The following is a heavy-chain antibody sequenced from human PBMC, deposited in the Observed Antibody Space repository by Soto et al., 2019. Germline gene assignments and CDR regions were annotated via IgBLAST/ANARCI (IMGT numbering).Heavy chain of an antibody. Sequence: GESLKISCAASGFTFSNAWMSWVRQAPGKGLEWVGRIKSKTVGGTTDYAAPVKGRFTISRDDSKNTLYLQMNSLKTEDTAVYYCSTDKAGSGGSYSFDIWGQGTMVTVSS. CDR2: IKSKTVGGTT. V-gene: IGHV3-15*01. J-gene: IGHJ3*02. CDR3: STDKAGSGGSYSFDI. D-gene: IGHD1-26*01. CDR1: GFTFSNAW.